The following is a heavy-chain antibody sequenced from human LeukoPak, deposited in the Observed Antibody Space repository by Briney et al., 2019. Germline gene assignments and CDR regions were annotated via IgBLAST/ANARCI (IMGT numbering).Heavy chain of an antibody. CDR3: ARRGNDYGDYPTVY. V-gene: IGHV5-51*01. CDR2: IYPGDSDT. J-gene: IGHJ4*02. D-gene: IGHD4-17*01. Sequence: SGESLKISCKGSGYSFTSYWIGWVRQMPGKGLEWVGIIYPGDSDTRYSPSFQGQVTISDDKSISTAYLQWSSLEASDTAMYYCARRGNDYGDYPTVYWGQGTLVTVSS. CDR1: GYSFTSYW.